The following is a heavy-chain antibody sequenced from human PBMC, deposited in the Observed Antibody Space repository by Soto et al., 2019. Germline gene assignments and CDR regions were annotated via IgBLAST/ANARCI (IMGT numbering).Heavy chain of an antibody. V-gene: IGHV3-66*01. Sequence: GGSLRLSCAASGFTVSSNYMSWVRQAPGKGLEWVSVIYSGGSTYYADSVKGRFTISRDNSKNTLYLQMNSLRAEDTAVYYCASLGGAYYDFWSGYYQTFDYWGQGTLVTVSS. D-gene: IGHD3-3*01. CDR2: IYSGGST. CDR1: GFTVSSNY. J-gene: IGHJ4*02. CDR3: ASLGGAYYDFWSGYYQTFDY.